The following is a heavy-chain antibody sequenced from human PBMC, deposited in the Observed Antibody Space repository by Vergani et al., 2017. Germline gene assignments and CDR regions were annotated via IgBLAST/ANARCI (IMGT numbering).Heavy chain of an antibody. V-gene: IGHV3-21*01. J-gene: IGHJ4*02. CDR2: ISSGSGYI. Sequence: EVQLVESGGGPVKPGGSLRLSCAVSGFPLSSYSMNWVRQAPGKGLEWVSSISSGSGYIYYADSVKGRFTISRDNAKNSLYLQMNSLRAEDTAVYYCARDRHYYGSGSYLGYWGQGTLVTVSS. CDR3: ARDRHYYGSGSYLGY. D-gene: IGHD3-10*01. CDR1: GFPLSSYS.